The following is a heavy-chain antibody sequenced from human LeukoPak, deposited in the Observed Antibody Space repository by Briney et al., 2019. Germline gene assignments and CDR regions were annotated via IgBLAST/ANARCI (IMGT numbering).Heavy chain of an antibody. CDR2: IYYSGST. D-gene: IGHD3-10*01. CDR1: GGSISTYN. CDR3: ARDRIWFGEDYYYYGMDV. V-gene: IGHV4-59*01. Sequence: SETLSLTCTVSGGSISTYNWSWVRQPSGKGLEWIGYIYYSGSTNYNPSLKSRVTISVDTSKNQFSLKLSSVTAADTAVYYCARDRIWFGEDYYYYGMDVWGQGTTVTVSS. J-gene: IGHJ6*02.